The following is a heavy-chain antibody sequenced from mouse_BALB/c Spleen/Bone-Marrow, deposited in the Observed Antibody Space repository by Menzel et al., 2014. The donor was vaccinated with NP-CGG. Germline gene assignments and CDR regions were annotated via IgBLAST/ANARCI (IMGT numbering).Heavy chain of an antibody. CDR3: TREGHYYVSDALDY. CDR1: GFNVKDTY. V-gene: IGHV14-3*02. J-gene: IGHJ4*01. D-gene: IGHD1-2*01. Sequence: EVQLQQSGAELVKPGASVKLSCTASGFNVKDTYMQWVKQRPEQGLEWIGRIDPANGNTQYDPTFQGKATITTDTSSNPAYLQLSSLTSEDTAVYYCTREGHYYVSDALDYWGQGTSVTVSS. CDR2: IDPANGNT.